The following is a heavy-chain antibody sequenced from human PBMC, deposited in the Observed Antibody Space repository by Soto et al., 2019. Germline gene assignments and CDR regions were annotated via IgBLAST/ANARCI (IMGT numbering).Heavy chain of an antibody. CDR1: GGSISSSSYY. Sequence: SETLSLTCTVSGGSISSSSYYWGWIRQHPGKGLEWIGSIYYSGSTYYNPSLKSRVTISVDTSKNQFSLKLGSVNAAGPGVYYCAIYIVVIPAPRYYSDFRGQGTLVTVSS. V-gene: IGHV4-39*01. CDR3: AIYIVVIPAPRYYSDF. D-gene: IGHD2-15*01. CDR2: IYYSGST. J-gene: IGHJ4*02.